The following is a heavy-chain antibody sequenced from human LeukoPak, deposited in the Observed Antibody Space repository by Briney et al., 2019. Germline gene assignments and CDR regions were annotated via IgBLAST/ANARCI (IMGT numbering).Heavy chain of an antibody. J-gene: IGHJ5*02. D-gene: IGHD6-13*01. V-gene: IGHV3-9*01. CDR3: AKGLRQQLVLDWFDP. Sequence: GGSLRLSCAASGFTFDDYAMHWVRQAPGKGLEWVSGISWNSGSIGYADSVKGRFTTSRDNAKNSLYLQMNSLRAEDTALYYCAKGLRQQLVLDWFDPWGQGTLVTVSS. CDR1: GFTFDDYA. CDR2: ISWNSGSI.